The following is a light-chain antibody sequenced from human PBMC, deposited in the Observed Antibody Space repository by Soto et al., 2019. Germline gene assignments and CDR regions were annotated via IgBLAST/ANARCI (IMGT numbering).Light chain of an antibody. CDR3: QQYNNWPTLT. CDR2: GAS. CDR1: QSVSSN. V-gene: IGKV3-15*01. Sequence: EIVMTQSPATLSVSPGERATLSCRASQSVSSNLAWYQQKPGQAPRLLIYGASTRATGIPARFSGSGSGKDFALTIRSLQSEDVALYYYQQYNNWPTLTFGGGNKVEIK. J-gene: IGKJ4*01.